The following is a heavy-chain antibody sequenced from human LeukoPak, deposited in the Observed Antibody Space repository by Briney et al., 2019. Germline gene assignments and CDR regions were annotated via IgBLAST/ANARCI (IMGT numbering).Heavy chain of an antibody. D-gene: IGHD5-12*01. CDR3: ARDRGGNSAGFDS. CDR2: VSWDGGSV. J-gene: IGHJ4*02. Sequence: GGSLRLSCAAPGFSFDDYSMHWVRQPPGKGLEWVSLVSWDGGSVYYADSVRGRFTISRDNRKDSLFPQMKSLKSDDSGLYFCARDRGGNSAGFDSWGQGTLVTVSS. V-gene: IGHV3-43*01. CDR1: GFSFDDYS.